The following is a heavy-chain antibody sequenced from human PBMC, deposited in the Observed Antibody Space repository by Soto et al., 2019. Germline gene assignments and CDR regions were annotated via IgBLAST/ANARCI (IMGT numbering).Heavy chain of an antibody. CDR3: AKDLASCSSTSCSASDAFDI. Sequence: SETLSLTCTVSGGSISSYYWSWIRQPPGKGLEWIGYIYYSGSASYNPSLKSRVTISVDTSKSQFSLKLSSVTAADTAVYFCAKDLASCSSTSCSASDAFDIWGQGTMVT. J-gene: IGHJ3*02. V-gene: IGHV4-59*01. CDR1: GGSISSYY. D-gene: IGHD2-2*01. CDR2: IYYSGSA.